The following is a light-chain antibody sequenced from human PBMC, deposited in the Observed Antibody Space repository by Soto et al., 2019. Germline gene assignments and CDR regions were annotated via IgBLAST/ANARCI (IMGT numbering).Light chain of an antibody. CDR3: SAYTSRSTLV. Sequence: QSALTQPASLSGSPGQSITISCSGTSRDIGAYNLVSWYQQLPGKAPKLLIYEVRSRPSGISYRFSSSKSGTTASLTISSLLPEDEADYYCSAYTSRSTLVFGGGTKLTVL. CDR1: SRDIGAYNL. V-gene: IGLV2-14*01. CDR2: EVR. J-gene: IGLJ2*01.